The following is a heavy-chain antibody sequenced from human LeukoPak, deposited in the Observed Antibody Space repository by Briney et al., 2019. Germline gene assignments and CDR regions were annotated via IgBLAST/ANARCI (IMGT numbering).Heavy chain of an antibody. Sequence: PGRSLRLSCAASGFTFSNYGMHWVRQAPGKGLEWAAAIWYDGSYKFYADSVMGRFTISRDNAKKSLYLQMNSLIAEDMAVYYCARDMSKGSVPGNYVYWGQGTLVTVSS. CDR2: IWYDGSYK. J-gene: IGHJ4*02. V-gene: IGHV3-33*01. CDR3: ARDMSKGSVPGNYVY. D-gene: IGHD1-7*01. CDR1: GFTFSNYG.